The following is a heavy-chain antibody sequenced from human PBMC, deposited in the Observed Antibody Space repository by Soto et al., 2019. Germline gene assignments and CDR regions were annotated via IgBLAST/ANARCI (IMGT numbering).Heavy chain of an antibody. CDR2: IDPSDSYT. CDR1: GYSFTSYW. CDR3: AREIVVVPAAIPSLYYYYGMDV. Sequence: HGESLKISCKGSGYSFTSYWISWVRQMPGKGLEWMGRIDPSDSYTNYSPSFQGHVTISADKSISTAYLQWSSLKASDTAMYYCAREIVVVPAAIPSLYYYYGMDVWGQGTTVTVSS. D-gene: IGHD2-2*02. V-gene: IGHV5-10-1*01. J-gene: IGHJ6*02.